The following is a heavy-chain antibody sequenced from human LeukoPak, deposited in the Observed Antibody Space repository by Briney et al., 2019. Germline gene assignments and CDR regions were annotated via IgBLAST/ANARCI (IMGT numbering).Heavy chain of an antibody. Sequence: GGSLRLSCAASGFTFSSYWMTWVRQAPGKGLQWVANIKQDGSEKYYVDSVKGRFTISRDNAKNSLYLQMDGLRTEDTAVYYCARVLDGNWGQGTLVTVSS. V-gene: IGHV3-7*01. D-gene: IGHD5-24*01. CDR3: ARVLDGN. CDR2: IKQDGSEK. CDR1: GFTFSSYW. J-gene: IGHJ4*02.